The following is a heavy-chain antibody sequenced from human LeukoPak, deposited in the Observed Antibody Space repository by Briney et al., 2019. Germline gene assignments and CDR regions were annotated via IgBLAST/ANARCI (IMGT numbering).Heavy chain of an antibody. J-gene: IGHJ5*02. CDR2: INHSGST. CDR3: ARGYDCGSGYYSRRPWFDP. Sequence: SETLSLTCAVHGGSFSGYYWSWIRQPPGKGLEWIGEINHSGSTNYNPSLKSRVTISVDKSKNKFYLKLNYRPAADTAVYYCARGYDCGSGYYSRRPWFDPWGQGTLVTVSS. V-gene: IGHV4-34*01. CDR1: GGSFSGYY. D-gene: IGHD3-3*01.